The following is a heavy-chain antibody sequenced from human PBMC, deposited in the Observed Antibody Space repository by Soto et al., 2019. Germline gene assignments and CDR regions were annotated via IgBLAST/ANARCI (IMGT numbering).Heavy chain of an antibody. D-gene: IGHD6-19*01. CDR3: ARDGVAVAGTPIDY. V-gene: IGHV1-18*01. Sequence: ASVKVSCKASGYTFTSYTITWVRQAPGQGLEWMGWINPYNSNTNYAHKFQDRVTMTTDTSTSTAYMELNSLRAEDTAVYYCARDGVAVAGTPIDYWGQGTLVTVSS. J-gene: IGHJ4*02. CDR1: GYTFTSYT. CDR2: INPYNSNT.